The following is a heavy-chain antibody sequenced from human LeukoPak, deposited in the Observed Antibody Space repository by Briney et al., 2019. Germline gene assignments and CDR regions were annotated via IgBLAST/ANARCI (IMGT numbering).Heavy chain of an antibody. J-gene: IGHJ3*02. CDR2: ISGYNDNT. Sequence: ASVKVSCKASGYTFTNYAISWVRQAPGQGLEWMGWISGYNDNTNYAQKVQGSVTMTTDTSTSTAYMELRSLRSDDTAVYYCAREDGTAMDNAFDIWSQGTMVTVSS. V-gene: IGHV1-18*01. D-gene: IGHD5-18*01. CDR1: GYTFTNYA. CDR3: AREDGTAMDNAFDI.